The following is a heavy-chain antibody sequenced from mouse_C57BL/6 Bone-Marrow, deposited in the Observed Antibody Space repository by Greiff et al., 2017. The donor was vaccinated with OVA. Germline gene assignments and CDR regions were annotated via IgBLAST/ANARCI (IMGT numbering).Heavy chain of an antibody. CDR3: ARGYSFDY. J-gene: IGHJ2*01. D-gene: IGHD3-1*01. CDR2: IDPSDSYT. V-gene: IGHV1-59*01. CDR1: GYTFTSYW. Sequence: VQLQQPGAELVRPGTSVKLSCKASGYTFTSYWMHWVKQRPGQGLEWIGVIDPSDSYTNYNQKFKGKATLTVDTSSSTAYMQLSSLTSEDSAVYYCARGYSFDYGGQGTTLTVSS.